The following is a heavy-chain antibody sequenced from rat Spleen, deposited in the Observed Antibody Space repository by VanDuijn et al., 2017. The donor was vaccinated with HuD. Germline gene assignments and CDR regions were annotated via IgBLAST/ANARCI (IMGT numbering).Heavy chain of an antibody. V-gene: IGHV5-22*01. J-gene: IGHJ3*01. CDR3: ARRDYYSGDGFAY. CDR1: GFTFSNYY. Sequence: EVQLVESGGGLVQPGRSLKLSCAASGFTFSNYYMAWVRQAPKKGLEWVAAIVDDGSNTFYRDSVKGRFIISRDNAKSTLYLQMNSLRSEDTATYYCARRDYYSGDGFAYWGQGTLVTVSS. CDR2: IVDDGSNT. D-gene: IGHD1-1*01.